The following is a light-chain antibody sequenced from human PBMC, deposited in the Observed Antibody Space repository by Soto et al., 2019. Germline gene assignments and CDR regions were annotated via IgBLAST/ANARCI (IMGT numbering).Light chain of an antibody. Sequence: DIVMTQSPLSLPVTPGEPASISCRSSQSLLHSSGDDSLDWYLQKPGQSPQLLIYSAYSLQSGVSPRFSGDGSGTDFTLTISSLQPEDFATYYCQQSYNFPRTFGQGTTV. CDR2: SAY. CDR3: QQSYNFPRT. V-gene: IGKV2-28*01. CDR1: QSLLHSSGDDS. J-gene: IGKJ1*01.